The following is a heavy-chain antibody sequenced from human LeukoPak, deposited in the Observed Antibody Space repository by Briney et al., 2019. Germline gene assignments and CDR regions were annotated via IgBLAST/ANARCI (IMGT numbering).Heavy chain of an antibody. CDR1: GYTFTSYG. Sequence: ASVKVSCKASGYTFTSYGISSVRQAPGQGLEWMGWISAYNGNTNYAQKLQGRVTMTTDTSTSTAYMELRSLRSDDTAVYYCARDLNYDILTGYYTDDYYYYGMDVWGQGTTVTVSS. CDR2: ISAYNGNT. D-gene: IGHD3-9*01. V-gene: IGHV1-18*01. J-gene: IGHJ6*02. CDR3: ARDLNYDILTGYYTDDYYYYGMDV.